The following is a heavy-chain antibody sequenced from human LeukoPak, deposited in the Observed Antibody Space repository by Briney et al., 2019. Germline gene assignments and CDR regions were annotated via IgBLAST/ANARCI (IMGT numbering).Heavy chain of an antibody. V-gene: IGHV3-7*03. D-gene: IGHD2-2*01. J-gene: IGHJ4*02. Sequence: GGSLRLPCAASGFTFSSYWMSWVRQAPGKGLEWVANIKQDGSERYYVDSVKGRFTISRDNAKNSLYLQMNSLRAEDTAVYYCATDVVVIPGRGPNDYWGQGTLVTVSS. CDR1: GFTFSSYW. CDR2: IKQDGSER. CDR3: ATDVVVIPGRGPNDY.